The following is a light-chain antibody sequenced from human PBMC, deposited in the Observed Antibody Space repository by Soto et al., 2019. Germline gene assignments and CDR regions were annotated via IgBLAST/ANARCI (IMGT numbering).Light chain of an antibody. V-gene: IGKV3-15*01. Sequence: ETVMTQSPATLSVSPGERATLSCRASQSVSSNLAWYQQKPGQAPRLLMYGASTRATGIPARFSGSWSGTEFTLTISSLQSEDFAVYYCQQYNNWPLWTCGQGTKVEIK. CDR2: GAS. CDR3: QQYNNWPLWT. CDR1: QSVSSN. J-gene: IGKJ1*01.